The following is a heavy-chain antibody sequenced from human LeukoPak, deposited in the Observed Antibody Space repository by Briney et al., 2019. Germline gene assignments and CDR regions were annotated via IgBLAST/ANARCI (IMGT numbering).Heavy chain of an antibody. CDR2: ISGSGGST. CDR3: AKVSESNYDILTGYYTPYYFDY. J-gene: IGHJ4*02. CDR1: GFTFSSYG. D-gene: IGHD3-9*01. V-gene: IGHV3-23*01. Sequence: GGSLRLSCAASGFTFSSYGMSWVRQAPGKGLEWVSAISGSGGSTFYADSVKGRFTISRDNSKNILYLQMNSLRADDTAVYYCAKVSESNYDILTGYYTPYYFDYWGQGTLVTVSS.